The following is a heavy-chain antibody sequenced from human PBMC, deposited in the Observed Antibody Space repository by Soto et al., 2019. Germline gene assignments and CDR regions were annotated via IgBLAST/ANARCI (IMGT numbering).Heavy chain of an antibody. D-gene: IGHD6-13*01. CDR2: ISGSGGST. Sequence: GGSLRLSCAASGFTFSPYAMSWVRQAPGKGLEWVSSISGSGGSTHYADSVKGRFTVSRDNSKRALSLQMSSLREEDTATYYCAKVGDSSSWYYWFDPWGQGTLVTVSS. J-gene: IGHJ5*02. CDR1: GFTFSPYA. CDR3: AKVGDSSSWYYWFDP. V-gene: IGHV3-23*01.